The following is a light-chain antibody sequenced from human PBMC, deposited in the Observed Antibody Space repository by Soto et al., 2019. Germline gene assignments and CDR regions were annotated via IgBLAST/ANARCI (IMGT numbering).Light chain of an antibody. J-gene: IGKJ1*01. V-gene: IGKV3-15*01. CDR2: RAS. CDR3: QRYNTWPIT. Sequence: EIVLTQSPATLPLSTGERATLSCRASQSVRDKLAWYQQKPGQGPTLLVYRASTRTLGIPARFSGSESGTEFTLTISSLQSEDFAIYYCQRYNTWPITFGQGTKVDIK. CDR1: QSVRDK.